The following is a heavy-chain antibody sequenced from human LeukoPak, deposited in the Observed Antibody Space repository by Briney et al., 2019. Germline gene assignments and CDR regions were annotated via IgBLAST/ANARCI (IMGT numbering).Heavy chain of an antibody. CDR3: TTYSSSWYVVREN. Sequence: GGSLRLSCAASGFTFSNAWMSWVRQAPGKGLEWVGRIKSKTDGGTTDYAAPVKGRFTISRGDSKNTLYLQMNSLKTEDTAVYYCTTYSSSWYVVRENWGQGTLVTVYS. CDR2: IKSKTDGGTT. D-gene: IGHD6-13*01. J-gene: IGHJ4*02. CDR1: GFTFSNAW. V-gene: IGHV3-15*01.